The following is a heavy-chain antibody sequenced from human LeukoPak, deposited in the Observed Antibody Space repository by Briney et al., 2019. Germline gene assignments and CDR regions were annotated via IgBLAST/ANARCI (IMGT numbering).Heavy chain of an antibody. V-gene: IGHV3-23*01. CDR1: GFTFSGYA. Sequence: GGSLRLSCAASGFTFSGYAMSWVRQAPGKGLEWVSAISGSGGSTYYADSVKGRFTISRDNSKNTLYLQMNSLRAEDTAVYYCAKGGAARLVNWFDPWGQGTLVTVSS. CDR3: AKGGAARLVNWFDP. CDR2: ISGSGGST. J-gene: IGHJ5*02. D-gene: IGHD6-6*01.